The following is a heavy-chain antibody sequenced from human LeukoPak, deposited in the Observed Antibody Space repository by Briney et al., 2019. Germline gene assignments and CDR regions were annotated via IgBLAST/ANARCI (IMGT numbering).Heavy chain of an antibody. V-gene: IGHV3-64*01. D-gene: IGHD3-10*01. CDR2: ISSNGGST. Sequence: GGSLRLSCAASGFTFSSYAMHWVRQAPGKGLEYVSAISSNGGSTYYANSVKGRFTISRDNSKNTLYLQMGSPRAEDTAVYYCARGLASGSYYNPLFDYWGQGTLVTVSS. CDR3: ARGLASGSYYNPLFDY. CDR1: GFTFSSYA. J-gene: IGHJ4*02.